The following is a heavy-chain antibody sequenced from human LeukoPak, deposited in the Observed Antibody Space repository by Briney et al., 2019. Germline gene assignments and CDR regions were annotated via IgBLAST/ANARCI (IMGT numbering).Heavy chain of an antibody. CDR1: GYTFTTYA. CDR3: ARRYTDSSEGFDY. CDR2: INPNSGGT. D-gene: IGHD6-6*01. Sequence: GASVKVSCKASGYTFTTYALTWVRQAPGQGLEWMGWINPNSGGTNYAGKFQGRVTMTSDTSISTAYMDLTRLRSDDTAVYYCARRYTDSSEGFDYWGQGTLVTVSS. J-gene: IGHJ4*02. V-gene: IGHV1-2*02.